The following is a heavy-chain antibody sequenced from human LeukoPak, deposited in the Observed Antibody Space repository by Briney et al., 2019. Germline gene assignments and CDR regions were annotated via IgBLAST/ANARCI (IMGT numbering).Heavy chain of an antibody. J-gene: IGHJ6*02. CDR3: ASRMYYYYGMDV. Sequence: SETLSLTCAVYGGSFSDYYWSWTRQPPGKGLEWIGEIDHRESTTYNPSLKSRVTISVDTSKNQFSLKLNSVTAADTAVYYCASRMYYYYGMDVWGQGTTVIVSS. V-gene: IGHV4-34*01. CDR1: GGSFSDYY. CDR2: IDHREST.